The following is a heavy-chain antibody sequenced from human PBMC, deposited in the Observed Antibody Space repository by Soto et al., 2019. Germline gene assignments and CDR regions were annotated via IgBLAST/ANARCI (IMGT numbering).Heavy chain of an antibody. CDR1: GFTFSSYA. J-gene: IGHJ4*02. Sequence: GGSLRLSCAASGFTFSSYAMHWVRQAPGTGLEWVAVISYEGSNKYYADSVKGRFTISRDNSKNALYLQMNSLRTEDTAVYYCARVLGGMATVPFDYWGQGALVTVSS. CDR2: ISYEGSNK. V-gene: IGHV3-30-3*01. CDR3: ARVLGGMATVPFDY. D-gene: IGHD4-4*01.